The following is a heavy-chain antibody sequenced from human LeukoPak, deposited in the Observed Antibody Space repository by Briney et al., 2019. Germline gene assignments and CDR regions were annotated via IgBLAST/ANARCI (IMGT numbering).Heavy chain of an antibody. CDR1: GFTFSSYA. Sequence: PGGSLRLSCAASGFTFSSYAMSWVRQAPGKGLEWVSSISSSSSYIYYADSVKGRFTISRDNAKNSLFLQMNSLRAEDTAVYYCARDSRWAGLAEYFQHWGQGTLVTVSS. CDR2: ISSSSSYI. D-gene: IGHD3/OR15-3a*01. J-gene: IGHJ1*01. CDR3: ARDSRWAGLAEYFQH. V-gene: IGHV3-21*01.